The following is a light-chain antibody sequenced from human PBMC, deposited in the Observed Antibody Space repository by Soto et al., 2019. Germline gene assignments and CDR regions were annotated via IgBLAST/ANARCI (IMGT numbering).Light chain of an antibody. CDR1: QSVSSSY. Sequence: EIVLTQSPGTLSLSPGERATLSCRASQSVSSSYLAWYQQRPGQAPRLLIYGASSRATGIPDRFRGSGSGTDFTLIISRLEPEDFAVYYCQQYGSSPRALTFGGGTKVEIK. CDR2: GAS. V-gene: IGKV3-20*01. J-gene: IGKJ4*01. CDR3: QQYGSSPRALT.